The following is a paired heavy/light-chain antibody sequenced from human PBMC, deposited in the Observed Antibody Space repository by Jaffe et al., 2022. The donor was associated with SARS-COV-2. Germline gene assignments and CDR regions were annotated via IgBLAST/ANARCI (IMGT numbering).Light chain of an antibody. CDR1: QGIGSY. CDR3: QQLHSYPHT. CDR2: AAS. Sequence: DIQLTQSPSFLSASVGDRVTITCRAGQGIGSYLAWYQQKLGKAPKFLIYAASTLQSEVPSRFSGSGSGTEFTLTISSLQPEDSATYYCQQLHSYPHTFGQGTKLEIK. J-gene: IGKJ2*01. V-gene: IGKV1-9*01.
Heavy chain of an antibody. CDR1: GDSIRSYY. CDR3: AKYCGGDCNAHGFDS. V-gene: IGHV4-59*01. D-gene: IGHD2-21*02. J-gene: IGHJ4*02. Sequence: QVQLQESGPGLVKPSETLSLTCTVSGDSIRSYYWSWIRQPPGRGLEWIGYIYHSGSNNYNPSLKSRVTMSVDTSKNQFSLKLRSVTAADTAVYYCAKYCGGDCNAHGFDSWGQGTLVAVSS. CDR2: IYHSGSN.